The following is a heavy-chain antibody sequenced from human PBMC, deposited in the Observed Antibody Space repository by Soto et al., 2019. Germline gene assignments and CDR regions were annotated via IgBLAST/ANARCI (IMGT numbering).Heavy chain of an antibody. V-gene: IGHV4-59*01. Sequence: SVTLSLTCPVGGGSISSYYWSWIRQPPGKGLEWIGYIYYSGSTNYNPSLKSRVTISVDTSKNQFSLKLSSVTAADTAVYYCARSDGRYWGQGTLVNVSS. CDR3: ARSDGRY. J-gene: IGHJ4*02. CDR2: IYYSGST. CDR1: GGSISSYY.